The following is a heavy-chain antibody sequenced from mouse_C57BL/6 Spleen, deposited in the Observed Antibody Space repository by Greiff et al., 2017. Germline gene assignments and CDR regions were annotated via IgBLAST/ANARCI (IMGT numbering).Heavy chain of an antibody. V-gene: IGHV1-55*01. J-gene: IGHJ3*01. D-gene: IGHD1-1*01. CDR1: GYTFTSYW. Sequence: QVQLQQPGAELVKPGASVKMSCKASGYTFTSYWITWVKQRPGQGLEWIGDIYPGSGSTNYNEKFKSKATLTVDTSSSTAYMQLSSLTSDVSAVYYCARAPYITTVVARFAYWGQGTLVTVSA. CDR3: ARAPYITTVVARFAY. CDR2: IYPGSGST.